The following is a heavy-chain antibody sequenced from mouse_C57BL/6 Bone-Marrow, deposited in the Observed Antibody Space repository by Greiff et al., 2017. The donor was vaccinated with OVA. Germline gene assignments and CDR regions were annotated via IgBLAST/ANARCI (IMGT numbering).Heavy chain of an antibody. Sequence: VQLQQPGAELVKPGASVKMSCKASGYTFTSYWITWVKQRPGQGLEWIGDIYPGSGSTNYNEKFKSKATLTVDTSSSTAYMQLSSLTSEDSAVYYCARRDYYGSSASGYWGQGTTLTVSS. V-gene: IGHV1-55*01. CDR1: GYTFTSYW. D-gene: IGHD1-1*01. J-gene: IGHJ2*01. CDR2: IYPGSGST. CDR3: ARRDYYGSSASGY.